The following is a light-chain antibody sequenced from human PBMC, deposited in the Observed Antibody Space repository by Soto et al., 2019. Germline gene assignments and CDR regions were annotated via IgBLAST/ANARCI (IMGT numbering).Light chain of an antibody. J-gene: IGKJ4*01. CDR1: QSIGTY. CDR3: QQRGSFPLT. V-gene: IGKV3-11*01. Sequence: EIVLTQSPAALSLSPGERATLSCRASQSIGTYLVWYQQKPGQAPRLLIYDASNRATGIPVRFSGSGSGTDFTLTISSLEPEDFAVYYCQQRGSFPLTFGGGIKVDIK. CDR2: DAS.